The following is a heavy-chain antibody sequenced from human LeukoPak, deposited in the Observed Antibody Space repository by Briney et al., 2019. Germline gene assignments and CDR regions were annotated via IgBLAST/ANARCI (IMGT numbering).Heavy chain of an antibody. V-gene: IGHV3-30*18. CDR1: GFTFGSYG. D-gene: IGHD3-3*01. CDR2: ISYDGSNK. CDR3: AKAYYDFWSGYLT. J-gene: IGHJ5*02. Sequence: GRSLRLSCAASGFTFGSYGMHWVRQAPGKGLEWVAVISYDGSNKYYADSVKGRFTISRDNSKNTLYLQMNSLRAEDTAVYYCAKAYYDFWSGYLTWGQGTLVTVSS.